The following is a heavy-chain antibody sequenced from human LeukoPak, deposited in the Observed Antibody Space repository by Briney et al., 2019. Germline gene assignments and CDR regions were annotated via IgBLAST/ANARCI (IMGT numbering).Heavy chain of an antibody. CDR1: GFTFNSYT. V-gene: IGHV3-21*01. CDR2: ISTSSSYI. D-gene: IGHD1-26*01. J-gene: IGHJ4*02. CDR3: ARESWELKY. Sequence: GGSLRLSCAASGFTFNSYTMNWVRQAPGKGLEWVSSISTSSSYIYYADSVKGRFTISRDNAKNSLFLQMNSLKAEDTAVYYCARESWELKYWGQGTLVTVSS.